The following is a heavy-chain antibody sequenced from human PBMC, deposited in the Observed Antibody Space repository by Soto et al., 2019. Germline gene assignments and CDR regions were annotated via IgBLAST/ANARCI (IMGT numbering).Heavy chain of an antibody. V-gene: IGHV3-7*01. CDR2: INQDGSGR. CDR1: GFTFSRYW. Sequence: GGSRRLSCASSGFTFSRYWMSWVRQAPGKGLEWVANINQDGSGRYYVDSVKGRFTISRDNAKNSLYLQMNSLRVEDTAVYYCARDRPYCDSTSCSALWGYMDVWGKGTTVTVSS. D-gene: IGHD2-2*01. J-gene: IGHJ6*03. CDR3: ARDRPYCDSTSCSALWGYMDV.